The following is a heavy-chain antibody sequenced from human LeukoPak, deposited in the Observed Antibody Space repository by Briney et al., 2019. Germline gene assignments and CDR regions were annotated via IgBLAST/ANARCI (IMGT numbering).Heavy chain of an antibody. V-gene: IGHV3-21*01. CDR3: ARGTWTMIIAVAGTSDY. CDR2: ISSSSSYI. D-gene: IGHD6-19*01. J-gene: IGHJ4*02. CDR1: GFTFSSYS. Sequence: GGSLRLSCAASGFTFSSYSMNWVRQAPGKGLEWVSSISSSSSYIYYADSVKGRFTISRDNAKNSLYPQMNSLRAEDTAVYYCARGTWTMIIAVAGTSDYWGQGTLVTVSS.